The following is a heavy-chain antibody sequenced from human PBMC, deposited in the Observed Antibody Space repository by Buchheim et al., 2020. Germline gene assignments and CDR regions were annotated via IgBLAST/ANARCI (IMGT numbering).Heavy chain of an antibody. CDR2: ISSSSSYI. CDR3: ARDLSSSSGMVPRFLYYFDY. V-gene: IGHV3-21*01. D-gene: IGHD6-6*01. CDR1: GFTFSSYS. J-gene: IGHJ4*02. Sequence: EVQLVESGGGLVKPGGSLRLSCAASGFTFSSYSMNWVRQAPGKGLEWVSSISSSSSYIYYADSVKGRFTISRDNAKNSLYLQMNSLRAEDTAVYYCARDLSSSSGMVPRFLYYFDYWGQGTL.